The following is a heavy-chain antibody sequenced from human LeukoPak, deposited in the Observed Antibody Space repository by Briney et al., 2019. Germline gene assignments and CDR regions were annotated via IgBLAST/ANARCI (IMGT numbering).Heavy chain of an antibody. V-gene: IGHV4-59*08. CDR1: GGSISGHY. CDR2: IYYSAST. Sequence: SETLSPTRTVPGGSISGHYCHWIRLPPGKGLELIGYIYYSASTSYNPSLKSRLPISLDTSRTQCSLKLSSVTPADPAVYYCARHGYSGYGLSLPWGQGTLVTVSS. D-gene: IGHD5-12*01. J-gene: IGHJ5*02. CDR3: ARHGYSGYGLSLP.